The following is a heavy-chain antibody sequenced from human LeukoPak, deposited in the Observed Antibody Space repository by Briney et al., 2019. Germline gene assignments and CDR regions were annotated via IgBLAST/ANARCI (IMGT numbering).Heavy chain of an antibody. V-gene: IGHV3-21*01. Sequence: PGGSLRLSCAASGFTFSSYSMNWVRQAPGKGLEWVSSISSSSSYIYYADSVKGRFTISRDNAKNSLYLQMNSLRAEDTAVYYCARVGPGDDFWSGYYYHYYYMDVWGKGTTVTVSS. J-gene: IGHJ6*03. CDR1: GFTFSSYS. CDR2: ISSSSSYI. CDR3: ARVGPGDDFWSGYYYHYYYMDV. D-gene: IGHD3-3*01.